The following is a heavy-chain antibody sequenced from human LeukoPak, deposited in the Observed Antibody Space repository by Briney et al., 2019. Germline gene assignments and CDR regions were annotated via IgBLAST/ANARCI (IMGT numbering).Heavy chain of an antibody. CDR3: AKAGAVVVVAAKYFDY. CDR1: GFTFSSYS. V-gene: IGHV3-21*04. D-gene: IGHD2-15*01. Sequence: GGSLRLSCAASGFTFSSYSMNWVRQAPGKGLEWVSSISSSSSNIYYADSVKGRFTISRDNSKNTLYLQMNSLRAEDTAVYYCAKAGAVVVVAAKYFDYWGQGTLVTVSS. J-gene: IGHJ4*02. CDR2: ISSSSSNI.